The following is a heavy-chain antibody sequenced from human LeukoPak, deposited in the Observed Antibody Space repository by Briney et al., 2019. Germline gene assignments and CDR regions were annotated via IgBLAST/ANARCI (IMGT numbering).Heavy chain of an antibody. Sequence: SETLSLTCTVSGGSISSGSYYWSWIRQPAGTGLEWIGRIYTSGSTNYNPSLKSRVTISVDTSKNQFSLKLSSVTAADTAVYYCARLDYGGNSGRFDYWGQGTLVTGSS. CDR3: ARLDYGGNSGRFDY. CDR2: IYTSGST. D-gene: IGHD4-23*01. V-gene: IGHV4-61*02. CDR1: GGSISSGSYY. J-gene: IGHJ4*02.